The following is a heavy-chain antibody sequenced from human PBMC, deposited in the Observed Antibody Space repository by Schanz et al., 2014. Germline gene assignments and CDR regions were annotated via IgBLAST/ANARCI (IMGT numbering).Heavy chain of an antibody. CDR3: AKFLYDDPS. D-gene: IGHD3-3*01. CDR1: GDSISNYY. V-gene: IGHV4-59*08. J-gene: IGHJ5*02. Sequence: QVQLHESGPGLVKPSETLSLTCTVSGDSISNYYWTWIRQPPGKRLEWIGYIYYSGSTKYNPSLKSRFTILFDTSKNHFSWGPPSLTAADTAVYYCAKFLYDDPSWGQGTLVTVSS. CDR2: IYYSGST.